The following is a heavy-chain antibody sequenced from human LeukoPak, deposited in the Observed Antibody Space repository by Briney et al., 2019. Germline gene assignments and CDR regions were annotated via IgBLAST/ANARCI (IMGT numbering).Heavy chain of an antibody. J-gene: IGHJ5*02. CDR3: ARDPWNHDRPDRTSWFDP. CDR2: IYYSGST. Sequence: SETLSLTCTVSGGSISSGGYYWSWIRQHPGKGLEWIGYIYYSGSTYYNPSLKSRVTISVDTSKNQFSLKLSSVTAADTAVYYCARDPWNHDRPDRTSWFDPWGQGTLVTVSS. D-gene: IGHD1-1*01. V-gene: IGHV4-31*03. CDR1: GGSISSGGYY.